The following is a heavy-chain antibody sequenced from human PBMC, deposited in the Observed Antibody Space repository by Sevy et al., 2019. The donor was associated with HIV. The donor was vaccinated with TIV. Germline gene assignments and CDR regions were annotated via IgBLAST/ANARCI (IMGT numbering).Heavy chain of an antibody. CDR2: ISSSSSYI. J-gene: IGHJ4*02. CDR3: ARDDQAGQFDY. V-gene: IGHV3-21*01. D-gene: IGHD6-19*01. Sequence: GSLRLSCAASGFTFSSYSMNWVRQAPGKGLEWVSSISSSSSYIYYADSVKGRFTISRDNAKNSLYLQMNSLRAEDTAVYYCARDDQAGQFDYWGQGTLVTVSS. CDR1: GFTFSSYS.